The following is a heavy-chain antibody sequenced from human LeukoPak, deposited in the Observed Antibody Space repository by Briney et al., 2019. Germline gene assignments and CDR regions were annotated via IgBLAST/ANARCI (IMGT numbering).Heavy chain of an antibody. CDR3: ARGRILGYCSSTSCSNWFDP. Sequence: PSETLSLTCTVSGGSTSGYYWSWTRQSPGRGLEWFGYVHSNGDTNYNPSFKSRVTISLDTSKNQFSLRLTSVTAADTAVYYCARGRILGYCSSTSCSNWFDPWGQGTLVTVSS. CDR2: VHSNGDT. J-gene: IGHJ5*02. V-gene: IGHV4-59*01. D-gene: IGHD2-2*01. CDR1: GGSTSGYY.